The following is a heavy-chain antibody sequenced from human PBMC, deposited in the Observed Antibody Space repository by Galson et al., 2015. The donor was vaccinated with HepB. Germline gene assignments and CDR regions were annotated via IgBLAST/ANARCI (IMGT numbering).Heavy chain of an antibody. V-gene: IGHV3-33*01. CDR3: ARRNYGGNRADY. D-gene: IGHD4-23*01. CDR1: GFTFSSYG. Sequence: SLRLSCAASGFTFSSYGMHWVRQAPGKGLEWVAVIWYDGSNKYYADSVKGRFTISRDNSKNTLYLQMNSLRAADTAVYYCARRNYGGNRADYWGQGTLVTVSS. CDR2: IWYDGSNK. J-gene: IGHJ4*02.